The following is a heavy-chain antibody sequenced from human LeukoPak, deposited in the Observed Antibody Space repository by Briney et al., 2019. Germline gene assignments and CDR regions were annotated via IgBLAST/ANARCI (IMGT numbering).Heavy chain of an antibody. Sequence: PGGALGLSWAASGFTFSSSWMTWVRQAAGKRLEWVAQIKEDGTEEYYVDSVKGRFTISRDNAKNSLYLQMHSLRAEDTAAYYCARWTDGWEFDYWGQGTLVSVSS. CDR1: GFTFSSSW. CDR3: ARWTDGWEFDY. V-gene: IGHV3-7*05. D-gene: IGHD3/OR15-3a*01. J-gene: IGHJ4*02. CDR2: IKEDGTEE.